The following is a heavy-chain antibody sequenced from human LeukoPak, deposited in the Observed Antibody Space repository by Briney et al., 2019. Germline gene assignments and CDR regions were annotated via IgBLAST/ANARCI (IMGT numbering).Heavy chain of an antibody. CDR3: ARGAPRGVEWLIDFDY. Sequence: GASVKVSCKASGYTFTSYDINWVRQATGQGLEWMGWMNPNSGNTGYAQKFQGRVTITRNTSISTAYMELSSLRSEDTAVYYCARGAPRGVEWLIDFDYWGQGTLVTVSS. D-gene: IGHD3-3*01. J-gene: IGHJ4*02. CDR2: MNPNSGNT. CDR1: GYTFTSYD. V-gene: IGHV1-8*03.